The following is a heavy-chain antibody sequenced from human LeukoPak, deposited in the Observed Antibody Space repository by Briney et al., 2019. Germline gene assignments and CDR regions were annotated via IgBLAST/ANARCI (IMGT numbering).Heavy chain of an antibody. V-gene: IGHV3-23*01. Sequence: GGSLRLSCAASGFTFNSYAMSWVRQAPGKGLEWVSAISGSGGSTYYADSVKGRFTISRDNSKNTLYLQMNGLRAEDTAVYYCARDIWSGYYFDYWGQGTLVTVSS. CDR3: ARDIWSGYYFDY. CDR1: GFTFNSYA. J-gene: IGHJ4*02. D-gene: IGHD3-3*01. CDR2: ISGSGGST.